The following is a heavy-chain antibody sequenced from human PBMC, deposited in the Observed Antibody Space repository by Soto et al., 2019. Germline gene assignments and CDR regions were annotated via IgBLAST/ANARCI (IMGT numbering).Heavy chain of an antibody. CDR2: ISSSSSYI. D-gene: IGHD3-22*01. CDR3: ASDPYYYDSSVYYPGAY. J-gene: IGHJ4*02. CDR1: GFTFSSYS. V-gene: IGHV3-21*01. Sequence: KPGGSLRLSCAASGFTFSSYSMNWVRQAPGKGLEWVSSISSSSSYIYYADSVKGRFAISRDNAKNSLYLQMNSLRAEDTAGYYRASDPYYYDSSVYYPGAYWGQGTLVTVSS.